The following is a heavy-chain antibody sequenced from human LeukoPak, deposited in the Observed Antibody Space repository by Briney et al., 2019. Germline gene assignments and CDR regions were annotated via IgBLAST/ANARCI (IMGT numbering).Heavy chain of an antibody. V-gene: IGHV3-23*01. J-gene: IGHJ4*02. Sequence: GGSLRLSCAASGFTFTSYSMNWVRQAPGKGLEWVSTISGGGSTYYADSVKGRFTISRDNSKNTLYLQVNSLRAEDTAVYYCAKGGKWDVTPFDYWGQGTLVTVSS. CDR2: ISGGGST. CDR3: AKGGKWDVTPFDY. CDR1: GFTFTSYS. D-gene: IGHD1-26*01.